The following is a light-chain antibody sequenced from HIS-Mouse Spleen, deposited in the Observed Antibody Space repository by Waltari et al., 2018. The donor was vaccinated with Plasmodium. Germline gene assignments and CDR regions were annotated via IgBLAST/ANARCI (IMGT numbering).Light chain of an antibody. CDR1: QSVSSY. J-gene: IGKJ4*01. Sequence: EIVLTQSPATLSLSPGERATLSCRASQSVSSYLAWYQQKPGQAPRLRIYDASNRATGIPARFSGSGSGTDFTLIISSLEPEDFAVYYCQQRSNWPPLTFGGGTKVEIK. CDR2: DAS. CDR3: QQRSNWPPLT. V-gene: IGKV3-11*01.